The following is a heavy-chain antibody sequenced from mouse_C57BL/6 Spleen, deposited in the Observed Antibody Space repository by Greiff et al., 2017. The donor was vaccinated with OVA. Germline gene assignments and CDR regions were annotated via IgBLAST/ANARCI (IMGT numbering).Heavy chain of an antibody. D-gene: IGHD4-1*01. CDR1: GYAFTNYL. CDR2: INPGSGGT. CDR3: ARYELGFYFDY. Sequence: VQLQQSGAELVRPGTSVKVSCKASGYAFTNYLIEWVKQRPGQGLEWIGVINPGSGGTNYNEKFKGKATLTADKSSSTAYMQLSSLTSEDSAVYFCARYELGFYFDYWGQGTTLTVSS. V-gene: IGHV1-54*01. J-gene: IGHJ2*01.